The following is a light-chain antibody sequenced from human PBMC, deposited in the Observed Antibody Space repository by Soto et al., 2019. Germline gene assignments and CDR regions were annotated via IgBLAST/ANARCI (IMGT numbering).Light chain of an antibody. V-gene: IGKV1-39*01. Sequence: DIQMTQSPSSLSASVGDRVTITFLASQSISSYLNWYQQKPAKAPKLLIYAASSLQSGVPSRFSGSGSGTDFTLTISSLQPEDFATYYCQQVYVYPSTFGGGTRLEI. CDR1: QSISSY. J-gene: IGKJ5*01. CDR2: AAS. CDR3: QQVYVYPST.